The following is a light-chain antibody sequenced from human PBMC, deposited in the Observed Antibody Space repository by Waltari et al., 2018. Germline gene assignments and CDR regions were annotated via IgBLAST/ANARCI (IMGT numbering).Light chain of an antibody. CDR3: QQRRDWPLT. CDR2: DTS. Sequence: IVLTPSPAILSLSAGGGASPSCRASQSVTNYLAWYQQKPGQAPRLLIYDTSNRATGISARFSGSGFGTDFTLTISSLEPEDFAVYYCQQRRDWPLTFGGGTKVEIK. V-gene: IGKV3-11*01. CDR1: QSVTNY. J-gene: IGKJ4*01.